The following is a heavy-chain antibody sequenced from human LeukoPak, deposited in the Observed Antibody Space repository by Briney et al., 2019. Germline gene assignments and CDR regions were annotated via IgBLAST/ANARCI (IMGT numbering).Heavy chain of an antibody. CDR1: GDSISSYY. D-gene: IGHD4-17*01. J-gene: IGHJ4*02. Sequence: PSETLSLTCTVSGDSISSYYWSWIRQPPGKGLEWIGYIYYTGSTNYNPSLKSRVTISVDTSKNQFSLKLNSVTAADTAVYYCARAGYGDSDFDYWGQGTLVTVSS. V-gene: IGHV4-59*08. CDR2: IYYTGST. CDR3: ARAGYGDSDFDY.